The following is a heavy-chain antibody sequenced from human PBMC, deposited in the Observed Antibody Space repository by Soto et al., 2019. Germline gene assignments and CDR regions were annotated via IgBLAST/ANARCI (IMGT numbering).Heavy chain of an antibody. D-gene: IGHD2-8*01. CDR1: GDSVSSNSAA. CDR2: TYYRSKWYN. Sequence: SQTLSLTCAISGDSVSSNSAAWNWIRQSPSRGLEWLGRTYYRSKWYNDYAVSVKSRITINPDTSKNQFSLQLNSVTPEDTAVYYCARGRSNQYESSPPTKFDPWGRGTLVTVSS. V-gene: IGHV6-1*01. J-gene: IGHJ5*02. CDR3: ARGRSNQYESSPPTKFDP.